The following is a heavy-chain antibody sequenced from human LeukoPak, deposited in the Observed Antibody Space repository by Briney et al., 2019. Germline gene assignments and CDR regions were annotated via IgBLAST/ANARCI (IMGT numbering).Heavy chain of an antibody. J-gene: IGHJ3*02. CDR3: ARQKSTNWSENAFDI. V-gene: IGHV4-34*01. Sequence: PSETLSLTCAVYGGSFSGYYWSWIRQPPGKGLEWIGEINHSGSTNYNPSLKSRVTISVDTSKNQFSLKLSSVTAADTAVYYCARQKSTNWSENAFDIWGQGTMVTVSS. CDR2: INHSGST. CDR1: GGSFSGYY.